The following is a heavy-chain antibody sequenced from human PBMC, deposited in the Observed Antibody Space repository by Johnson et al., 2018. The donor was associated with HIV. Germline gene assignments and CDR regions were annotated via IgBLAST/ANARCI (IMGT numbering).Heavy chain of an antibody. Sequence: VQLVESGGGLVQPGGSLRLSCVGSGFTFSSHAIHWVRQAPGRGLEFVSSISNNGGSTYYANSVKGRFTISRDNSKNTVYLQMGSLRPDDMAVYYCAREDHYYDAFDIWGQGTMVTVSS. D-gene: IGHD3-10*01. CDR2: ISNNGGST. V-gene: IGHV3-64*01. CDR1: GFTFSSHA. CDR3: AREDHYYDAFDI. J-gene: IGHJ3*02.